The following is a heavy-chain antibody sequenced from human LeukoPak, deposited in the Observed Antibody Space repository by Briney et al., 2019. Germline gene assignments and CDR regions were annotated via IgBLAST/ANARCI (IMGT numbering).Heavy chain of an antibody. CDR3: ARGDYLYYFDY. V-gene: IGHV4-61*02. D-gene: IGHD3-16*01. J-gene: IGHJ4*02. CDR1: GGSISSGSSY. Sequence: PSETLSVTCTVPGGSISSGSSYWSWIRQHAGKGLEWIGRIYTSGSTSYNSSLKSRVTISLDPSKNHFSLRLSSVTAADTAVYYCARGDYLYYFDYWGQGTLVTVSS. CDR2: IYTSGST.